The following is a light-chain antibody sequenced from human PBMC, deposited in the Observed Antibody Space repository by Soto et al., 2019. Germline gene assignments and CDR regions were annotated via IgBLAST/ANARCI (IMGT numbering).Light chain of an antibody. Sequence: EIVLTQSPGTLSLSPGERATLSCRASQSVSSNYLAWYQQKPGQAPRLLIYGASSRAAGIPDRFSGSGSVTVFTLSISRLEPEDFAVYYCQRYGRSAPFGGGTKVEIK. V-gene: IGKV3-20*01. CDR3: QRYGRSAP. J-gene: IGKJ4*01. CDR2: GAS. CDR1: QSVSSNY.